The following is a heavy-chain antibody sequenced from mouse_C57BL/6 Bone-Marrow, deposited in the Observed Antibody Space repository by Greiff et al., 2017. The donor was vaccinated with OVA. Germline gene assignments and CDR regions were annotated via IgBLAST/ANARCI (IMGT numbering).Heavy chain of an antibody. CDR2: ISSGGDYI. CDR1: GFTFSSYA. V-gene: IGHV5-9-1*02. J-gene: IGHJ3*01. Sequence: DVMLVESGEGLVKPGGSLNLSCAASGFTFSSYAMSWVRQTPEKRLEWVAYISSGGDYIYYADTVKGRFTISRDNARNTLYLQMSSLKSEDTAMYYSTRASSYYDYDGFAYWGQGTLVTVSA. D-gene: IGHD2-4*01. CDR3: TRASSYYDYDGFAY.